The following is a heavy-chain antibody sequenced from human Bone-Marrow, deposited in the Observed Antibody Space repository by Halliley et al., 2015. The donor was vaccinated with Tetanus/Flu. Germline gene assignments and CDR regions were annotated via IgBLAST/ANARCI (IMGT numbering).Heavy chain of an antibody. CDR1: GGSISSSNYY. Sequence: LRLSCTVSGGSISSSNYYWGWIRQPPGKGLEWIGSLYYSGGTSYNPSLKSRVTVFADTSKNQFSLKLTSVTAADTAVYYCAGLSMVRGKNFDPWGQGTLVTVSS. J-gene: IGHJ5*02. D-gene: IGHD3-10*01. V-gene: IGHV4-39*01. CDR3: AGLSMVRGKNFDP. CDR2: LYYSGGT.